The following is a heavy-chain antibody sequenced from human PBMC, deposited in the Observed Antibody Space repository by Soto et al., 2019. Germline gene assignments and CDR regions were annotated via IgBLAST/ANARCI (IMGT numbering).Heavy chain of an antibody. CDR2: ISYDGSNK. V-gene: IGHV3-30*18. CDR3: GKATGPLVIVVSSVDY. D-gene: IGHD3-22*01. J-gene: IGHJ4*02. CDR1: GFTFNSYA. Sequence: PGGSLRLSCAVSGFTFNSYAMHWVRQAPGKGLEWVSVISYDGSNKYYADSVKGRFTISRDNSKNTVYLQMNSLRPEDTAVYYCGKATGPLVIVVSSVDYRGQGTQVTVSS.